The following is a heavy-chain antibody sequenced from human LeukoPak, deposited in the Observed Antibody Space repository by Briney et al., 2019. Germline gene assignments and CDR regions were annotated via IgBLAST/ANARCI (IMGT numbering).Heavy chain of an antibody. CDR1: GGSISSSSYY. CDR2: IYYSGST. D-gene: IGHD3-22*01. Sequence: SETLSLTCTVSGGSISSSSYYWGWIRQPPGKGLEWIGRIYYSGSTYYNPSLKSRVTISVDTSKNQFSLKLSSVAAADTAVYYCARAQRYYDSSGYYYVHGVFDYWGQGTLVTVSS. J-gene: IGHJ4*02. V-gene: IGHV4-39*01. CDR3: ARAQRYYDSSGYYYVHGVFDY.